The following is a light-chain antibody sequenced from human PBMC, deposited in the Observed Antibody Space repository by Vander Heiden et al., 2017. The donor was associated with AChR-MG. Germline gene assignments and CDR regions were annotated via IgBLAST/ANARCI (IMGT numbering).Light chain of an antibody. CDR1: SSDVGGYDY. CDR2: GVS. J-gene: IGLJ2*01. V-gene: IGLV2-11*01. CDR3: CSYAGSFSLV. Sequence: QSPLTQPPSVSGPPGQSVTISCTGTSSDVGGYDYVSWHPQPPRKAPEPMIYGVSERPSGVPDRFSGSKSGNTASLTISGLQAEDEADYYCCSYAGSFSLVFGGGTKLTVL.